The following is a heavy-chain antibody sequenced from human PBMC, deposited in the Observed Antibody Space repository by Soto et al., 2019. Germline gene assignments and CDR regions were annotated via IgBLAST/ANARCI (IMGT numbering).Heavy chain of an antibody. Sequence: PSETLSLTCTVSGGSISSYYWSWIRQPPGKGLEWIGYIYYSGSTNYNPSLKSRVTISVDTSKNQFSLKLSSVTAADTAVYYCARDRGVAALDAFDIWGQGTMVTVSS. CDR1: GGSISSYY. D-gene: IGHD6-6*01. J-gene: IGHJ3*02. CDR3: ARDRGVAALDAFDI. CDR2: IYYSGST. V-gene: IGHV4-59*01.